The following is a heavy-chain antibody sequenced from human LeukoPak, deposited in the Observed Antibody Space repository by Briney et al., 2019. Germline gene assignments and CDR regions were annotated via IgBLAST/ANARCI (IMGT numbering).Heavy chain of an antibody. J-gene: IGHJ4*02. CDR2: INHSGTT. V-gene: IGHV4-34*01. Sequence: SETLSLTCAVYGGSFSGYYWSWIRQPPGKGLEWIGEINHSGTTHYNPSLKSRVTIAVDTSKNQFSLKLISVTAADTAVYYCARDPDYYDPGYWGQGTLVTVSS. D-gene: IGHD3-22*01. CDR1: GGSFSGYY. CDR3: ARDPDYYDPGY.